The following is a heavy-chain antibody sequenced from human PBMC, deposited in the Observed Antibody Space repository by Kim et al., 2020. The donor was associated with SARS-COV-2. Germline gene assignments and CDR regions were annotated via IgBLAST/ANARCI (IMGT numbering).Heavy chain of an antibody. CDR3: AKGGYSSGWGMLEEDY. V-gene: IGHV3-23*01. CDR1: GFTFSSYA. Sequence: GGSLRLSCAASGFTFSSYAMSWVRQAPGKGLEWVSAISGSGGSTYYADSVKGRFTISRDNAKNTLYLQMNSLRAEDTAVYYCAKGGYSSGWGMLEEDYWGQGTLVTVSS. D-gene: IGHD6-19*01. CDR2: ISGSGGST. J-gene: IGHJ4*02.